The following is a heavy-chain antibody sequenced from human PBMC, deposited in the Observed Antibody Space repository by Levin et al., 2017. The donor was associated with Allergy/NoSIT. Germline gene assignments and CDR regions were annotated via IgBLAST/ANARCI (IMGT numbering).Heavy chain of an antibody. Sequence: KVSCMGSGYSFTTYWIGWVRQLPGKGLEWMGIIYPGDSDTRYSPSFQGRVTISADKSISTAYLQWSTLEASDTAMYYCARALAPIIDNWGQGTLVTVSS. CDR1: GYSFTTYW. V-gene: IGHV5-51*01. CDR3: ARALAPIIDN. D-gene: IGHD1-14*01. CDR2: IYPGDSDT. J-gene: IGHJ4*02.